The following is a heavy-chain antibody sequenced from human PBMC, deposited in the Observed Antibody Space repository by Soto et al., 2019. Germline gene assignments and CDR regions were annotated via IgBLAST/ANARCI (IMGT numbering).Heavy chain of an antibody. CDR3: ARTFDTITYYFDY. Sequence: SLGLSCAASEFSFSSYAMHWIRQAPGKGLEWVAVISFDGNIIHYADSVKGRFIISRDNSKNTLYIQMHSLSGEDTAVYYCARTFDTITYYFDYWGQGTLVTVYS. CDR2: ISFDGNII. D-gene: IGHD3-9*01. CDR1: EFSFSSYA. J-gene: IGHJ4*02. V-gene: IGHV3-30-3*01.